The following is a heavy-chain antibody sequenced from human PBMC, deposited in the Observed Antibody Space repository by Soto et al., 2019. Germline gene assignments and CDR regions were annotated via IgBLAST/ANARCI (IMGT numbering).Heavy chain of an antibody. CDR2: SYSGVST. V-gene: IGHV3-53*01. J-gene: IGHJ4*02. CDR3: ARGSRDSYPGSRIFDF. CDR1: GLSVINNY. D-gene: IGHD3-10*01. Sequence: GGSLRLSCAASGLSVINNYMNWVRQAPGRGLEWVSAISYSGVSTYYADSVKGRFTISRDSSENTLSLQMNSLRVEDSAVYYCARGSRDSYPGSRIFDFWGRGTLVTVS.